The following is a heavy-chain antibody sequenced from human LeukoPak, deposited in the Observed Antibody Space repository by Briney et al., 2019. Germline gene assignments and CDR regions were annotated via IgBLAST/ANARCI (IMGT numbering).Heavy chain of an antibody. CDR3: AGAATHDAFDI. CDR2: CYYSRNT. D-gene: IGHD2-15*01. V-gene: IGHV4-39*01. Sequence: SETLSLTCTVSGDSIGSSDNYWGWIRQPPGKGLEWIGSCYYSRNTYYNPSLKSRVTISVDTSKNQLSLTLTSVSAADTAVYYCAGAATHDAFDIWGQGTMVTVSS. J-gene: IGHJ3*02. CDR1: GDSIGSSDNY.